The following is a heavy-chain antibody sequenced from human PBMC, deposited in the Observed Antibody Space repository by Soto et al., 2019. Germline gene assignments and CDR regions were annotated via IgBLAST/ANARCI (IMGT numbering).Heavy chain of an antibody. Sequence: GGSLRLSCAASGFTFSSYGMHWVRQAPGKGLEWVAVIWYDGSNKYYADSVKGRFTISRDNSKNTLYLQMNSLRAEDTAVYYCARDRAARRGLVDYWGQGTLVTVSS. CDR1: GFTFSSYG. J-gene: IGHJ4*02. D-gene: IGHD6-6*01. CDR2: IWYDGSNK. V-gene: IGHV3-33*01. CDR3: ARDRAARRGLVDY.